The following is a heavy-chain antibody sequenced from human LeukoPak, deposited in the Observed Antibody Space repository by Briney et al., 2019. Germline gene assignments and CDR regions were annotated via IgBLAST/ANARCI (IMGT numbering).Heavy chain of an antibody. CDR1: GGTFSSYA. CDR2: IIPIFGTA. Sequence: SVKVSCKASGGTFSSYAISWVRQAPGQGLEWMGGIIPIFGTANYAQKFQGRVTITADESTSTAYMELSSLRYEDTAVYYCARDGYDADGYLDYWGQGALVPVSS. V-gene: IGHV1-69*13. J-gene: IGHJ4*02. CDR3: ARDGYDADGYLDY. D-gene: IGHD5-12*01.